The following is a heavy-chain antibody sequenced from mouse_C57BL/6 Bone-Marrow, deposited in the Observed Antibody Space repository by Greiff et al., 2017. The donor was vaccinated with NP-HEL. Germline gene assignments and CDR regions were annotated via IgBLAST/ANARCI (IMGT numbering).Heavy chain of an antibody. V-gene: IGHV5-17*01. D-gene: IGHD4-1*01. J-gene: IGHJ2*01. CDR3: ARRELGRPLFDY. CDR1: GFTFSDYG. Sequence: EVKLVESGGGLVKPGGSLKLSCAASGFTFSDYGMHWVRQAPEKGLEWVAYISSGSSTIYYADTVKGRFTISRDNAKTTLFLQLTSLRSEDTAMYYCARRELGRPLFDYWGQGTTLTVSS. CDR2: ISSGSSTI.